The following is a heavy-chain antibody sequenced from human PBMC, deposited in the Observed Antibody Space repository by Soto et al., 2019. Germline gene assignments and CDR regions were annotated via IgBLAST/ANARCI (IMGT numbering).Heavy chain of an antibody. V-gene: IGHV4-59*01. Sequence: QVQLQESGPGLVKPSETLSLTCTVSGGSMITYYWRWIRQSPGKGLEWIGYVHHSGSTLYNPSLRNRATVSIDRSNNQFFLKLTSVTAADTAFFYCAREVRDGSDWYWANCGQGILVTVSS. CDR1: GGSMITYY. D-gene: IGHD6-19*01. J-gene: IGHJ4*02. CDR2: VHHSGST. CDR3: AREVRDGSDWYWAN.